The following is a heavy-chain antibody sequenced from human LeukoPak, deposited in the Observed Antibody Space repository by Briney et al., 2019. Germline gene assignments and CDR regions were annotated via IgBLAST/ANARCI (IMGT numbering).Heavy chain of an antibody. CDR2: IRQDGTEQ. Sequence: PGGSLRLSCAASGFTFSNYVMSWVRQAPGKGLEWVAYIRQDGTEQDYVDSVKGRFTISRDNAKNSLYLQMHSLRAEDTAVYYCAREEMAASSGIRSDVWGKGTTVTVSS. CDR3: AREEMAASSGIRSDV. V-gene: IGHV3-7*01. CDR1: GFTFSNYV. D-gene: IGHD6-13*01. J-gene: IGHJ6*04.